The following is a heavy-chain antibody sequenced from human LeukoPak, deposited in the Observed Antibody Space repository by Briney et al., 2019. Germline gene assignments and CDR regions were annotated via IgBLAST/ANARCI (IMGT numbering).Heavy chain of an antibody. Sequence: SETLSLTCTVSGGSISSGGYYWSWIRQHPGKGLEWIGYTYYSGSTYYNPSLESRLNISLDRSKDQFSLKLSSVSAADTAVYFCARITRHCSGGGCYSGVFDIWGQGTMVTVSS. CDR3: ARITRHCSGGGCYSGVFDI. D-gene: IGHD2-15*01. CDR1: GGSISSGGYY. V-gene: IGHV4-31*03. J-gene: IGHJ3*02. CDR2: TYYSGST.